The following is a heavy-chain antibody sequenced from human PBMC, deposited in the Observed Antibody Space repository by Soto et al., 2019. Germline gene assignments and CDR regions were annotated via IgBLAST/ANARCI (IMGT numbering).Heavy chain of an antibody. D-gene: IGHD3-9*01. Sequence: GGSLRRSCASSGFTFSDYYMILIRQATGKGLEWVSYISSSGSTIYYADSVKGRFTISRDNAKNSLYLQMNSLRAEDTAVYYCARDPGYDILTGYYEGYDAFDIWGQGTMVTVSS. CDR3: ARDPGYDILTGYYEGYDAFDI. J-gene: IGHJ3*02. CDR2: ISSSGSTI. CDR1: GFTFSDYY. V-gene: IGHV3-11*01.